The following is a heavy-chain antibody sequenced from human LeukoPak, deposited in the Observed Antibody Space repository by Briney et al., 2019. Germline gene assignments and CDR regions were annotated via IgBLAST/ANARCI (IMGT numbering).Heavy chain of an antibody. CDR1: GFTFSSYW. CDR3: ARVSRGGDCYSCPNDY. Sequence: GGSLRLSCAASGFTFSSYWMHWVRQAPGKALVWVSRINSDGSSTNYADSVKGRFTISRDNAKNTLYLQMNSLRAEDTAVYYCARVSRGGDCYSCPNDYWGQGTLVTVPS. CDR2: INSDGSST. V-gene: IGHV3-74*01. J-gene: IGHJ4*02. D-gene: IGHD2-21*02.